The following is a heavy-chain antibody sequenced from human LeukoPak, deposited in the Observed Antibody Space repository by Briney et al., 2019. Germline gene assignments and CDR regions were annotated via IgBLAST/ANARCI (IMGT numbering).Heavy chain of an antibody. Sequence: SETLSLTCTVSGGSISSYYWSWIRQPAGKGLEWIGRIYTSGSTNYNPSLKSRVTMSVDTSKNQLSLKPSSVTAADTAVYYCAREGYCSSTSCSYYYYYYMDVWGKGTTVTVSS. CDR3: AREGYCSSTSCSYYYYYYMDV. D-gene: IGHD2-2*01. CDR1: GGSISSYY. V-gene: IGHV4-4*07. CDR2: IYTSGST. J-gene: IGHJ6*03.